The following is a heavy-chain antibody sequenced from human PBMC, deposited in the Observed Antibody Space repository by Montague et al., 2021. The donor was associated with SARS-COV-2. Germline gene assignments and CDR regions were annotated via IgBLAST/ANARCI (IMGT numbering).Heavy chain of an antibody. CDR2: IYYSGST. CDR1: GVSISSYY. J-gene: IGHJ3*02. Sequence: SETLSLTCTVSGVSISSYYWTWIRQPPGKGLEWIGFIYYSGSTNYNPSLKSRVTISVDTSKNQFSLKLSSVTAADTAVYYCAKQALTRDCTSTTCFGAAFDIWGQGTRVTVSS. D-gene: IGHD2-2*01. V-gene: IGHV4-59*08. CDR3: AKQALTRDCTSTTCFGAAFDI.